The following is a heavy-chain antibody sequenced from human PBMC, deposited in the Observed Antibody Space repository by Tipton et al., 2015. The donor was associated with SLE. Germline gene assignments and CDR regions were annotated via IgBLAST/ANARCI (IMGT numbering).Heavy chain of an antibody. Sequence: LRLSCAVYGGSFSAYYWSWIRQPPGKGLEWIGEINHSGSTNYNPSLKSRVTISTDTSKNQFSLKLSSVTAADTALYYCARPGSPFWSGYPFDYWGQGTLVTVSS. J-gene: IGHJ4*02. CDR3: ARPGSPFWSGYPFDY. V-gene: IGHV4-34*01. CDR1: GGSFSAYY. D-gene: IGHD3-3*01. CDR2: INHSGST.